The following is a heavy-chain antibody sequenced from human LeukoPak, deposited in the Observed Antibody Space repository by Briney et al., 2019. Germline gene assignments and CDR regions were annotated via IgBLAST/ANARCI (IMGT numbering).Heavy chain of an antibody. CDR3: ARDKEGPRWVEEMATILDY. CDR2: ISGSGGST. D-gene: IGHD5-24*01. V-gene: IGHV3-23*01. J-gene: IGHJ4*02. Sequence: PGGSLRLSCAASGFTFSSYAMSWVRQAPGKGLEWVSAISGSGGSTYYADSVKGRFTISRDNSKNTLYLQMNSLRAEDTAVYYCARDKEGPRWVEEMATILDYWGQGTLVTVSS. CDR1: GFTFSSYA.